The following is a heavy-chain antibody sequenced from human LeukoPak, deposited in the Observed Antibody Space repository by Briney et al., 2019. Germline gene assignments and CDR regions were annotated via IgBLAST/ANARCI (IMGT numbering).Heavy chain of an antibody. CDR1: GFTFSSYG. Sequence: GGSLRLSCAASGFTFSSYGMHWVRQAPGKGLEWVAVISYDGSNKYYADSVKGRFTISRDNSKNTLYLQMNSLRAEDTAVYYCAKAGDLDIWGQGTMVTVSS. J-gene: IGHJ3*02. CDR3: AKAGDLDI. D-gene: IGHD3-10*01. V-gene: IGHV3-30*18. CDR2: ISYDGSNK.